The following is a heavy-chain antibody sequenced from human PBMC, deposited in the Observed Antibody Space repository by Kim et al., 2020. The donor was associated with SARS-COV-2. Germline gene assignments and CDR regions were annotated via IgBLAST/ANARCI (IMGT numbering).Heavy chain of an antibody. CDR1: GFTFRRYG. CDR2: ISGTGGST. V-gene: IGHV3-23*01. CDR3: ARRDRTGGRVDYFDF. J-gene: IGHJ4*02. Sequence: GGSLRLSCAVSGFTFRRYGMTWVRQAPGKGLEWVSGISGTGGSTYYADSVKGRFTISRDDSKDTLYLQMRSLRVEDTAVYYCARRDRTGGRVDYFDFWGQGTLVTVSS. D-gene: IGHD3-16*01.